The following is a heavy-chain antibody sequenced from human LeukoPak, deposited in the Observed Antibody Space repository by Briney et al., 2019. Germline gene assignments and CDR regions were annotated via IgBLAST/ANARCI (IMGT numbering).Heavy chain of an antibody. CDR1: GFTFRSHA. Sequence: GGSLRLSCVGSGFTFRSHAMSWVRQAPEKGLEFVTGIYENGGTTYYADSVKGRFSISRDNSKNTLYLQMDSLRGEDTAVYYCAKDFRIGYSAHFDYWGQGALVTVSS. CDR2: IYENGGTT. D-gene: IGHD2-21*01. V-gene: IGHV3-23*01. CDR3: AKDFRIGYSAHFDY. J-gene: IGHJ4*02.